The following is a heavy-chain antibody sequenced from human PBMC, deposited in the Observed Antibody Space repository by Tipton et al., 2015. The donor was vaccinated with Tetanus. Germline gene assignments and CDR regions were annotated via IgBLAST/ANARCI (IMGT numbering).Heavy chain of an antibody. V-gene: IGHV3-11*06. D-gene: IGHD6-6*01. CDR3: ASGSSLDY. J-gene: IGHJ4*02. CDR1: GGSINTGDYY. CDR2: ISSTTSYI. Sequence: LSLTCNVSGGSINTGDYYWSWVRQAPGRGLEWVSSISSTTSYIYYSDSVKGRFTISRDNAKNSLYLQMNSLTADDTAVYFCASGSSLDYWGQGTLVTVSS.